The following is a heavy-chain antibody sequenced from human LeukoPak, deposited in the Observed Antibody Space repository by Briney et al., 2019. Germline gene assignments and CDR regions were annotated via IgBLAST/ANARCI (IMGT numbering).Heavy chain of an antibody. V-gene: IGHV1-2*02. CDR2: INPNSGGT. D-gene: IGHD6-19*01. CDR3: ARDLRGAVAGTGGDY. J-gene: IGHJ4*02. Sequence: ASVKVSCKASGYTFTGYYMHWVRQAPGQGLEWMGWINPNSGGTNYAQKFQGRVTMTRDTSISTAYMELSRLRSGDTAVYYCARDLRGAVAGTGGDYWGQGTLVTVSS. CDR1: GYTFTGYY.